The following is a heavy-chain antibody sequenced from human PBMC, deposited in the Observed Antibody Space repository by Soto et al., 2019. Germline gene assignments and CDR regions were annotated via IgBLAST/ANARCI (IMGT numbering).Heavy chain of an antibody. CDR3: ARSAYNWNSVGAQGIWFDP. CDR2: NYYSGST. Sequence: SETLSLTCTVSGGSISSGGYYWSWIRQHPGKGQEWIGYNYYSGSTYYNPSLKSRVTISVDTSKNQFSLNLSSVTAEDTAVYYCARSAYNWNSVGAQGIWFDPWGQGTLVAVSS. J-gene: IGHJ5*02. CDR1: GGSISSGGYY. D-gene: IGHD1-7*01. V-gene: IGHV4-31*03.